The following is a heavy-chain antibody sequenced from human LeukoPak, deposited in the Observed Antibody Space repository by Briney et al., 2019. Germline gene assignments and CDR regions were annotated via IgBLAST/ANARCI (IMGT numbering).Heavy chain of an antibody. CDR2: IIPIFGTA. CDR3: ATTAGEVAGTLRSDAFDI. CDR1: GGTLSSYA. J-gene: IGHJ3*02. D-gene: IGHD6-19*01. V-gene: IGHV1-69*13. Sequence: GASVKVSCKASGGTLSSYAISWVRQAPGQGLEWMGGIIPIFGTANYAQKFQGRVTITADESTSTAYMELSSLRSEDTAVYYCATTAGEVAGTLRSDAFDIWGQGTMVTVSS.